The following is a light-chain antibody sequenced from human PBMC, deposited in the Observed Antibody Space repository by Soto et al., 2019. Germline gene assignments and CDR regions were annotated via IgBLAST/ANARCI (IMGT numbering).Light chain of an antibody. V-gene: IGKV3-15*01. CDR2: GAS. CDR3: QQYNNWPWT. J-gene: IGKJ1*01. Sequence: EIVMTQSPATLSVSPGGRATLSCRASQSISDTLAWYQRKPGQAPRLLIHGASTRATGFPARFSGSGSGTDFTLTISSLQSEDFAVYYCQQYNNWPWTFGQGTKVEIK. CDR1: QSISDT.